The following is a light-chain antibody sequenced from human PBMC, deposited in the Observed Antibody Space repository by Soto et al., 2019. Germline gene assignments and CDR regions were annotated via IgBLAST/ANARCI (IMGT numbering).Light chain of an antibody. CDR3: QQYYSYPRT. V-gene: IGKV1-8*01. CDR2: AAS. CDR1: QGISSY. J-gene: IGKJ1*01. Sequence: IQLTQSPSTLAAFVGDRVTITCRASQGISSYLAWYQQKPGKAPKLLIYAASTLQSGVPSRFSGSGSGTDFTLTISCLQSEDFATYYCQQYYSYPRTFGQGTKVDI.